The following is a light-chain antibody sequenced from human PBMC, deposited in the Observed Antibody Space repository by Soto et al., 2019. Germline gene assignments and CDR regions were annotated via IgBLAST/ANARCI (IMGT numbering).Light chain of an antibody. V-gene: IGKV1-27*01. CDR1: QAISNY. CDR2: AAS. Sequence: DIQMTQSPSSLSASVGDRVTITCRASQAISNYLAWYQQKPGRIPKLLIYAASTLQSGVPSRFSGSGSGTDFTLSISSLQPEDVATYYGQKYNRAPPTFGGGTRVEIK. CDR3: QKYNRAPPT. J-gene: IGKJ4*01.